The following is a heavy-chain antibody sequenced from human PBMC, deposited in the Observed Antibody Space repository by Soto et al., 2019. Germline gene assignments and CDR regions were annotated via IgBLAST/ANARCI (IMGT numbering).Heavy chain of an antibody. Sequence: GGSLRLSCTTSGFTFGDYALSWVRQAPGKGLEWVGFIRRNAYGGTTDYAASVKGRFTISRDDSKSIAYLQMNSLRTEDTALYYCARASSLDFDFWGQGTLVTVSS. V-gene: IGHV3-49*04. CDR1: GFTFGDYA. CDR3: ARASSLDFDF. D-gene: IGHD3-16*01. CDR2: IRRNAYGGTT. J-gene: IGHJ4*02.